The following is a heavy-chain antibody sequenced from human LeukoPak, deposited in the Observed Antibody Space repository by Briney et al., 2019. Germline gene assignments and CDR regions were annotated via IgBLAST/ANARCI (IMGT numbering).Heavy chain of an antibody. CDR1: GGSISSYY. D-gene: IGHD3-22*01. Sequence: SEPLFLTCTVSGGSISSYYWSWIRQPAGKGLEWIGRIYTSGSTNYNPSLKSRVTISVDKSKNQFSLKLSSVTAADTAVYYCARGERNDSSGYYPGVPDYWGQGTLVTVSS. V-gene: IGHV4-4*07. CDR2: IYTSGST. CDR3: ARGERNDSSGYYPGVPDY. J-gene: IGHJ4*02.